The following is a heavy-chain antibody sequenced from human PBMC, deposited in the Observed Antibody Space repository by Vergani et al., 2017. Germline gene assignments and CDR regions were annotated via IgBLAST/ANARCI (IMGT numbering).Heavy chain of an antibody. CDR1: GYTFTGYY. J-gene: IGHJ4*02. D-gene: IGHD6-13*01. CDR3: ARGEAA. Sequence: QVQLVQSGAEVKKPGASVKVSCKASGYTFTGYYMYWVRQAPGHGLEWMGWINPNSGRTNYAQKFQGRVTMTRDTSISTADMELSRLTYDDTAVYYCARGEAAWGQGSLVTVSS. V-gene: IGHV1-2*02. CDR2: INPNSGRT.